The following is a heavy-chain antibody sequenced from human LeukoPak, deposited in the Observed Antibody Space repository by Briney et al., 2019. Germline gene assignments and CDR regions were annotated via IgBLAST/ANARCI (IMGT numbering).Heavy chain of an antibody. CDR2: IYYSGST. J-gene: IGHJ4*02. Sequence: KASETLSLTCTVSGGSISSSSYYWGWIRQPPGKGLEWIGSIYYSGSTYYNPSLKSRVTISVDTSKNQFSLKLSSVTAADTAVYYCARDRGLGEWELLLGYWGQGTLVTVSS. CDR1: GGSISSSSYY. V-gene: IGHV4-39*02. CDR3: ARDRGLGEWELLLGY. D-gene: IGHD1-26*01.